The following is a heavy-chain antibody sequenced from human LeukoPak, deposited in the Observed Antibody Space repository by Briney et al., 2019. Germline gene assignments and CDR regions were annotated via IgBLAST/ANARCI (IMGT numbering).Heavy chain of an antibody. J-gene: IGHJ4*02. CDR1: GGSIGGSPYY. Sequence: PSETLSLTCTVSGGSIGGSPYYWGWIRQPPGKGLEWIGSIYYSGTTYHNPSLKSRVTISVDTSKNQFSLKLSSVTAADTAVYYCAKATSPGELAFDYWGQGTLVTVSS. CDR2: IYYSGTT. D-gene: IGHD1-26*01. CDR3: AKATSPGELAFDY. V-gene: IGHV4-39*07.